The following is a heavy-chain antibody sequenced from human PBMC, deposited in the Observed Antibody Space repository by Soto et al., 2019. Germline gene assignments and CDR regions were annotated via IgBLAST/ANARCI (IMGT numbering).Heavy chain of an antibody. J-gene: IGHJ3*02. CDR1: GFTCSSYD. Sequence: GGSLRLSCAASGFTCSSYDMSWVRQAPGKGLEWVSTILVSGSTHYPDSVKGRFTISRDNSKNTVFLQMNSLTAGDTAVYYCAKATATGGGAFDICGQGTVVTVSS. V-gene: IGHV3-23*01. CDR2: ILVSGST. CDR3: AKATATGGGAFDI. D-gene: IGHD2-8*02.